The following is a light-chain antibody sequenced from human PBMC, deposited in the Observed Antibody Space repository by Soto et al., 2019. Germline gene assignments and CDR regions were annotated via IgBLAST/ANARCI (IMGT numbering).Light chain of an antibody. CDR2: WAS. V-gene: IGKV4-1*01. J-gene: IGKJ1*01. Sequence: DFVMTQAPDSLAVSLFESSTINCKSSQIFLYSSNNKNYLAWYQQKPGQPPKLLIYWASTRESGVPDRFSGSGSGTDFTLTISSLQAEDVAVYYCQQYYSTPRTFGQGTKVDIK. CDR3: QQYYSTPRT. CDR1: QIFLYSSNNKNY.